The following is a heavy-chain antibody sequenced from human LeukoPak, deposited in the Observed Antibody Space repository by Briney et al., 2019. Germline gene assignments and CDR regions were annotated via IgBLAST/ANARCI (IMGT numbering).Heavy chain of an antibody. CDR2: ISSSGSTI. V-gene: IGHV3-11*01. D-gene: IGHD6-6*01. CDR3: ARDWSRSSYYFDY. CDR1: GFTFSDYY. J-gene: IGHJ4*02. Sequence: GGSLRLSCAASGFTFSDYYMSWIRQAPGKGLEWVSYISSSGSTIYYADSVKGRFTISRDNAKNSLYLQMNSLRAEDTAVYYCARDWSRSSYYFDYWGQGTLVTVSS.